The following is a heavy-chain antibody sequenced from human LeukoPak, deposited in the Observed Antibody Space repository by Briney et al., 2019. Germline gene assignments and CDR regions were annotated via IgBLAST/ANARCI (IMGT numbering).Heavy chain of an antibody. CDR3: ARGRDDYGDVYNWFDP. D-gene: IGHD4-17*01. Sequence: PGGSLRLSCAASGFGFSNFWMSWVRQAPGKGPEWVANIKEDGSLKNYVDSVEGRFTISRDNAKNSLYLQMNSLRAEDTAVYYCARGRDDYGDVYNWFDPWGQGTLVTVSS. CDR1: GFGFSNFW. V-gene: IGHV3-7*01. J-gene: IGHJ5*02. CDR2: IKEDGSLK.